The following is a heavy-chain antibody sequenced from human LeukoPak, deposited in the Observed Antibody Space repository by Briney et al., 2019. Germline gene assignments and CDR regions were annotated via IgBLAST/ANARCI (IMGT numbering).Heavy chain of an antibody. J-gene: IGHJ4*02. CDR3: ARGRGSWYDSSGSPYIRFDY. D-gene: IGHD3-22*01. CDR2: ISAYNGNT. Sequence: ASVKVSCMASGYTFTSYGISWVRRAPGQGLEWMGWISAYNGNTNYAQKLQGRVTMTTDTSTSTAYMELRSLRSDDTAVYYCARGRGSWYDSSGSPYIRFDYWGQGTLVTVSS. V-gene: IGHV1-18*01. CDR1: GYTFTSYG.